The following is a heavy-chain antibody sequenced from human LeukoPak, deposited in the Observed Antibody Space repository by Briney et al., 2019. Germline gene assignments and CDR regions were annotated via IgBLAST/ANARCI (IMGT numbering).Heavy chain of an antibody. CDR1: GFTFTSFW. CDR3: ATSRDSSGVD. D-gene: IGHD3-22*01. V-gene: IGHV3-7*01. CDR2: INQDGSVK. Sequence: PGGSLRLSCAASGFTFTSFWMSWVRQAPGKGLEWVANINQDGSVKFYVDSVKGRFTISRDNARSSLYLQTNSLRAEDTAVYYCATSRDSSGVDWGQGNLVTVSS. J-gene: IGHJ4*02.